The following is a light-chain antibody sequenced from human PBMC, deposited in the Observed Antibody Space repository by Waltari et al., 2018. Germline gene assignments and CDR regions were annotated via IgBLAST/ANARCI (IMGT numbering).Light chain of an antibody. V-gene: IGKV4-1*01. CDR2: WAS. CDR1: QSVLYSSNNKNY. CDR3: QQYYSTPPYT. J-gene: IGKJ2*01. Sequence: IVMTQSTDSLAVPLGERATITCRATQSVLYSSNNKNYLAWYQQKPGQPPKLLIYWASTREAGVPDRFSGSGSGTDFTLTISSLQAEDVAVYYCQQYYSTPPYTFGQGTKLEIK.